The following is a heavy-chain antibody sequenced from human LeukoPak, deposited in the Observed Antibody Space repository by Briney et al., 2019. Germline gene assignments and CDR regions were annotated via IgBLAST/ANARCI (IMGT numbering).Heavy chain of an antibody. CDR3: ARDRGFGELSLAY. CDR2: ISSSSSYI. D-gene: IGHD3-10*01. V-gene: IGHV3-21*01. J-gene: IGHJ4*02. Sequence: PGGSLRLSCAASGFTFSSHSMNWVRQAPGKGLEWVSSISSSSSYIYYADSVKGRFTISRDNAKNSLYLQMNSLRAEDTAVYYCARDRGFGELSLAYWGQGTLVTVSS. CDR1: GFTFSSHS.